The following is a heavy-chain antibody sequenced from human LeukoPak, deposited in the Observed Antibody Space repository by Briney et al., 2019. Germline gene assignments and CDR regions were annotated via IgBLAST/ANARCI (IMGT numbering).Heavy chain of an antibody. CDR2: VIPIYGTV. CDR1: VGTFRSYA. V-gene: IGHV1-69*05. J-gene: IGHJ6*03. CDR3: AGTHYGSGCWENYYYMDV. D-gene: IGHD3-10*01. Sequence: ASVKVSRKASVGTFRSYAIRWVRQAPGQGLEWMGGVIPIYGTVNYEQKFQGRVTITTDESTSTAYMELSSLRSEDTGVYYCAGTHYGSGCWENYYYMDVWGKGTTVTVA.